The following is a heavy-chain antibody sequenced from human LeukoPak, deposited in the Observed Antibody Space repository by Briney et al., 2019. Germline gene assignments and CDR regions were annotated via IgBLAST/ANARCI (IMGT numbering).Heavy chain of an antibody. J-gene: IGHJ5*02. CDR2: ISNDGGGT. CDR1: GFIFNNYG. CDR3: AKGSSGYFVDL. V-gene: IGHV3-23*01. Sequence: GGSLRLSCAASGFIFNNYGLIWVRQAPGKGLGWVSAISNDGGGTNYADFVKGRFTISRDNSKNTLFLQMNSLRAEDTALYYCAKGSSGYFVDLWGQGTLVTVSS. D-gene: IGHD3-22*01.